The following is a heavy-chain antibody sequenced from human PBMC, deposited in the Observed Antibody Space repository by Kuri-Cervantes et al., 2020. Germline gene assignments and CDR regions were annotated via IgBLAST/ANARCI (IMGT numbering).Heavy chain of an antibody. V-gene: IGHV4-61*01. CDR2: IYYSGST. CDR3: ARVYYAYVWGSRVDY. D-gene: IGHD3-16*01. CDR1: GGSVSSGSYY. J-gene: IGHJ4*02. Sequence: GSLRLSCTVSGGSVSSGSYYWSWIRQPPGKGLEWIGYIYYSGSTNYNPSLKSRVTISVDTSKNQFSLKLSSVTAADTAVYYCARVYYAYVWGSRVDYWGQGTLVTVSS.